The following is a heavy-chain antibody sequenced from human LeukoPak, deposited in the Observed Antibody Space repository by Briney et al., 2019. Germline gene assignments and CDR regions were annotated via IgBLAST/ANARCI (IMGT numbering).Heavy chain of an antibody. CDR2: INHSGST. J-gene: IGHJ3*02. Sequence: SETLSLTCTVSGGSISSSSYYWGWIRQPPGNGLEWIGEINHSGSTNYNPSLKSRVTISVDTSKNQFSLKLSSVTAADTAVYYCARHVPIVGALADAFDIWGQGTMVTVSS. CDR3: ARHVPIVGALADAFDI. D-gene: IGHD1-26*01. V-gene: IGHV4-39*01. CDR1: GGSISSSSYY.